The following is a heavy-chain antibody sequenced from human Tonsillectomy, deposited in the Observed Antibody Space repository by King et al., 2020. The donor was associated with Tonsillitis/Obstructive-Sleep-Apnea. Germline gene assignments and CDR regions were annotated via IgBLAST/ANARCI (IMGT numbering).Heavy chain of an antibody. CDR3: ARVEGEWSDVFDI. CDR2: INSDGSSP. J-gene: IGHJ3*02. Sequence: GGGGGGPGGARGLSCAASGFTFSRYWMHWVRHAPGEGLWWVSRINSDGSSPRYADTVKGRFTIAKDNAKTTLYLQMNSLRAEGTAVYYGARVEGEWSDVFDIGGQGTVVTVS. V-gene: IGHV3-74*01. CDR1: GFTFSRYW. D-gene: IGHD3-16*01.